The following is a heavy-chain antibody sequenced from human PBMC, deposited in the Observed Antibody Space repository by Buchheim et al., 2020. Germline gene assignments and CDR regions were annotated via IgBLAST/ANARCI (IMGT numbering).Heavy chain of an antibody. CDR1: GGSFSGYY. V-gene: IGHV4-34*01. CDR3: ARCVNRRFQH. J-gene: IGHJ1*01. D-gene: IGHD1-14*01. CDR2: INHSGST. Sequence: QVQLQQWGAGLLKPSETLSLTCAVYGGSFSGYYLSWIRQPPGKGLEWIGEINHSGSTNYNPPLKSRVPISVDTSKNQLTLKLSSVTAADTAVYYCARCVNRRFQHWGQGTL.